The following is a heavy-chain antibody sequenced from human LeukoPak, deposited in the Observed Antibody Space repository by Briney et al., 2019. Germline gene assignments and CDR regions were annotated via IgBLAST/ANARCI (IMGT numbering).Heavy chain of an antibody. D-gene: IGHD6-19*01. J-gene: IGHJ4*02. CDR1: GGTFSSYA. V-gene: IGHV1-69*05. CDR3: AGSYGSGWFITHFDY. Sequence: SVKVSCKASGGTFSSYAISWVRQAPGQGLEWMGGIIPIFGTANYAQKFQGRVTITTDESTSTAYMELSSLKSEDTAVYYCAGSYGSGWFITHFDYWGQGTLVTVSS. CDR2: IIPIFGTA.